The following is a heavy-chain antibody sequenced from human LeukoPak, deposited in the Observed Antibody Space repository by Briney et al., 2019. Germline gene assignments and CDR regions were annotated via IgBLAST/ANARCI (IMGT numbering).Heavy chain of an antibody. J-gene: IGHJ4*02. V-gene: IGHV3-53*01. Sequence: PGGSLRLSCAASGFTVSSNYMSWVRQAPGKGLEWVSVIYSGGSTYYADSVKGRFTISRDNAKNALSLQMNSLRAEDTAVYYCAKIVHGGNSGMGRDYWGQGTLVTVSS. D-gene: IGHD4-23*01. CDR1: GFTVSSNY. CDR3: AKIVHGGNSGMGRDY. CDR2: IYSGGST.